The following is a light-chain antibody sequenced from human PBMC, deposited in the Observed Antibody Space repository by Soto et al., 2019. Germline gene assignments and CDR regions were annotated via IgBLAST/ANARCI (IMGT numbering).Light chain of an antibody. V-gene: IGKV1-6*01. CDR1: QGIRND. CDR2: AAS. CDR3: LQDYNYPYT. J-gene: IGKJ2*01. Sequence: ATQMTQSPSSLSAFVGDGVTITCGASQGIRNDLGWYQQKPGKAPKLLIYAASSLQSGVPSRFSGSGSGTDFTLTISSLQPEDFATYYCLQDYNYPYTFGQGTKVDIK.